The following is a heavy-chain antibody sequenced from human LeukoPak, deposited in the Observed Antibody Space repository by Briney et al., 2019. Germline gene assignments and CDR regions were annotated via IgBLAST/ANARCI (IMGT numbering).Heavy chain of an antibody. D-gene: IGHD6-13*01. V-gene: IGHV3-23*01. J-gene: IGHJ5*02. CDR2: ISGSGGST. Sequence: GGSLRPSCAASGFTFSSYAMSWVRQAPGKGLEWVSAISGSGGSTYYADSVKGRFTVSRDNSKNTLYLQMNSLRGEDTAVYYCARDDGMYSSSWYGWFDPWGQGTLVTVSS. CDR3: ARDDGMYSSSWYGWFDP. CDR1: GFTFSSYA.